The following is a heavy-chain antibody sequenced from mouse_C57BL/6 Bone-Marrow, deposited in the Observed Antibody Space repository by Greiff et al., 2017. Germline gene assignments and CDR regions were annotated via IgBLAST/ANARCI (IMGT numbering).Heavy chain of an antibody. CDR3: ASLYYYGSSYPWFAY. J-gene: IGHJ3*01. CDR1: GYAFSSSW. CDR2: IYPGDGDT. Sequence: QVQLQQSGPELVKPGASVKISCKASGYAFSSSWMNWVKQRPGKGLEWIGRIYPGDGDTNYTGKFKGKATLTADKSSSTAYMPLSSLTSEDSAVYFCASLYYYGSSYPWFAYWGQGTLVTVSA. D-gene: IGHD1-1*01. V-gene: IGHV1-82*01.